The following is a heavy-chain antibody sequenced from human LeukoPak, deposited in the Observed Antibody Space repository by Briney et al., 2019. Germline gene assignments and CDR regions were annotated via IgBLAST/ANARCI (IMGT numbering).Heavy chain of an antibody. Sequence: ASVKVSCKASGYTFTSYYMHWVRQAPGQGLEWMGIINPGGGSTSYAQKFQGRVIMTRDTSTSTVYMELSSLRPEDTAVYYCARLPIEAGAILYYGMDVWGQGTTVTVSS. CDR3: ARLPIEAGAILYYGMDV. CDR1: GYTFTSYY. D-gene: IGHD6-13*01. J-gene: IGHJ6*02. V-gene: IGHV1-46*01. CDR2: INPGGGST.